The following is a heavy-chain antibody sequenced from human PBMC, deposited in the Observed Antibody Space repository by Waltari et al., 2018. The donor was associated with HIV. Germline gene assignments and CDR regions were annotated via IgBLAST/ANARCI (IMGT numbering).Heavy chain of an antibody. CDR1: GYTFTSYA. CDR3: ASDIPRMGIDY. Sequence: QVQLVQSGAEVKKPGASVKVSCKAYGYTFTSYAMHWGRQAPGQRLEWMGGIKAGNGNTKHTQKSRCRVTIARDTSASTAYMELGSLRSEDTAVYYCASDIPRMGIDYWGQGTLVTVSS. CDR2: IKAGNGNT. D-gene: IGHD2-15*01. J-gene: IGHJ4*02. V-gene: IGHV1-3*01.